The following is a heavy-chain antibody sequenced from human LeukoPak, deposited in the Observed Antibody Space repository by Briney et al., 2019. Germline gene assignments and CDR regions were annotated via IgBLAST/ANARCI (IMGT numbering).Heavy chain of an antibody. D-gene: IGHD3-10*01. CDR2: IRSKANSYAT. CDR3: TRIPNYYYGSGSDLGY. Sequence: GGSLRLSCAASGFTFSGSAMHWVRQASGKGLEWVGRIRSKANSYATAYAASVKGRFTISRDDSKNTAYLQMNSLKTEDTAVYYCTRIPNYYYGSGSDLGYWGQGTLVTVSS. CDR1: GFTFSGSA. J-gene: IGHJ4*02. V-gene: IGHV3-73*01.